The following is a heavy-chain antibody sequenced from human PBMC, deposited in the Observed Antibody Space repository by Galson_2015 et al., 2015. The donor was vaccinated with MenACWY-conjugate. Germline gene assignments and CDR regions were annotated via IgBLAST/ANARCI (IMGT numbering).Heavy chain of an antibody. V-gene: IGHV3-74*03. D-gene: IGHD6-19*01. CDR1: GFAFSNYC. J-gene: IGHJ6*02. CDR2: ICAGGISI. Sequence: LRLSCAASGFAFSNYCMHWVRQAPGEGLECVSRICAGGISIMYGDSVRGRFTISRDDAENTLYLQMDGLRADDTAVYFCVRGSSGWRGMDIWGQGTTVTVSS. CDR3: VRGSSGWRGMDI.